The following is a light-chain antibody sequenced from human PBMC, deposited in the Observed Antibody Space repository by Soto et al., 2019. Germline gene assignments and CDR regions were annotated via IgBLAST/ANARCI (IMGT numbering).Light chain of an antibody. CDR2: RNN. CDR3: TVWDDSLRGRL. V-gene: IGLV1-47*01. Sequence: QSVLTQPHSASGTPGQRVTISCSGSSSNIESNYVYWYQQLPGTAPRLLIYRNNQRPSGVPDRFSGSKSGTSASLAISALRSEDEADYYCTVWDDSLRGRLFGGGTQLTVL. CDR1: SSNIESNY. J-gene: IGLJ2*01.